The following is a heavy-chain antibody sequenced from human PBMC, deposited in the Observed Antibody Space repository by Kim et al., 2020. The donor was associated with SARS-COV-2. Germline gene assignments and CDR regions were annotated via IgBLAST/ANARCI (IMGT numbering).Heavy chain of an antibody. CDR3: ARGAPVGGLWFGELLSGGPYYFDY. CDR2: IYYSGST. J-gene: IGHJ4*02. CDR1: GGSISSYY. V-gene: IGHV4-59*01. D-gene: IGHD3-10*01. Sequence: SETLSLTCTVSGGSISSYYWSWIRQPPGKGLEWIGYIYYSGSTNYNPSLKSRVTISVDTSKNQFSLKLSSVTAADTAVYYCARGAPVGGLWFGELLSGGPYYFDYWGQGTLVTVSS.